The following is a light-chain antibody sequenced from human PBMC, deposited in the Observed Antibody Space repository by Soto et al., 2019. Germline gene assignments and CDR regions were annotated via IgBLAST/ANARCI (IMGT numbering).Light chain of an antibody. J-gene: IGKJ2*01. CDR2: DAS. Sequence: EIVLTQSPATLSLSPGERATLSCRASQSVSSYLAWYQQKPGQDPRLLIYDASNRATGITPRFSGSGSGTDVTLSISSLEPEDFAVYYCQQRSNWPLMYTFGQGIKLEIK. CDR1: QSVSSY. CDR3: QQRSNWPLMYT. V-gene: IGKV3-11*01.